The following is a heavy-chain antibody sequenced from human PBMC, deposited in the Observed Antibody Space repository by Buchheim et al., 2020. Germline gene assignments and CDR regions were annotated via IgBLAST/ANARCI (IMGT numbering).Heavy chain of an antibody. J-gene: IGHJ4*02. Sequence: QLQLQESGPGLVKPSETLSLTCTVSGGSISSSSYYWGWIRQPPGKGLGWIGGIYYSGSTYYNPSLKIRVTISVDTSKNQFSLKLSSVTAADTAVYYCARDGGYYDSSGYSDYWGQGTL. D-gene: IGHD3-22*01. CDR3: ARDGGYYDSSGYSDY. V-gene: IGHV4-39*07. CDR2: IYYSGST. CDR1: GGSISSSSYY.